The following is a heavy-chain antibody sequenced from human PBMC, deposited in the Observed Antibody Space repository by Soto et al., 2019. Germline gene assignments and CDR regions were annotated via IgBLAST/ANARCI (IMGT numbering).Heavy chain of an antibody. V-gene: IGHV4-4*02. J-gene: IGHJ4*02. D-gene: IGHD2-21*01. CDR1: SGSISSSNW. CDR2: IYHSGST. Sequence: QVQLQESGPGLVKPSGTLSLTCAVSSGSISSSNWWSWVRQPPGKGLEWIGEIYHSGSTNYNPSLKRRVTISVDKSKNQFSLKLSSVTAADTAVYYCARSRASPYCGGDCYSGGGYFDYWGQGTLVTVSS. CDR3: ARSRASPYCGGDCYSGGGYFDY.